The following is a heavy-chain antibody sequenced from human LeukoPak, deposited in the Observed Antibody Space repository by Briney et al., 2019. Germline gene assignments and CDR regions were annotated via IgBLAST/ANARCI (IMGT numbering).Heavy chain of an antibody. CDR2: IYASGST. CDR3: ARDSPPAYCSGGRCYFDY. J-gene: IGHJ4*02. Sequence: SETLSLTCTVSGGSISSKSYYWSWIRQPAGKGLEWIGRIYASGSTDYNPSLKSRVTISRDTSKNEFSLILSSVTAADTAVYYCARDSPPAYCSGGRCYFDYWGQGTLVTVSS. D-gene: IGHD2-15*01. CDR1: GGSISSKSYY. V-gene: IGHV4-61*02.